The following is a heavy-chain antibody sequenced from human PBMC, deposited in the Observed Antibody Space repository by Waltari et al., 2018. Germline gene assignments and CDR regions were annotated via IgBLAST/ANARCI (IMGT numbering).Heavy chain of an antibody. V-gene: IGHV3-73*02. Sequence: EVQLVESGGGLVQPGGSLQLSCAASGFTFSDSVMHWVRQASGKGLEWVGRVRRKSNSYATAYAASVKGRFTISRDDSNNMAYLQMNSLKTEDTAVYYCTGSGYSDYDSVYWGQGTLVTVSS. D-gene: IGHD5-12*01. CDR3: TGSGYSDYDSVY. J-gene: IGHJ4*02. CDR2: VRRKSNSYAT. CDR1: GFTFSDSV.